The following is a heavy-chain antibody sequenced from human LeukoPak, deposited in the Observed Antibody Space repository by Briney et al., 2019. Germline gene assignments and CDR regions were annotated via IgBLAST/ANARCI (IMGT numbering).Heavy chain of an antibody. CDR1: GGSISSYY. J-gene: IGHJ4*02. D-gene: IGHD6-13*01. CDR3: ARLGRVDSSSWNWNFDS. CDR2: IYHSGST. Sequence: PSETLSLTCTVSGGSISSYYWSWIRQPPGKGLEWIGYIYHSGSTNYNPSLKSRVTISVDTSKNQFSLKLSSVTAADTAVYYCARLGRVDSSSWNWNFDSWGQGTLVTVSS. V-gene: IGHV4-59*08.